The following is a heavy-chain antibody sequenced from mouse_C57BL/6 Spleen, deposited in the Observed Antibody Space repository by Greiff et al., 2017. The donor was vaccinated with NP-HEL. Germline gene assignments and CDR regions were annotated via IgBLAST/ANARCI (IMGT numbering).Heavy chain of an antibody. V-gene: IGHV1-81*01. Sequence: QVQLQQSGAGLARPGASVKLSCKASGYTFTSYGISWEKQRTGQGLEWIGEIYPRSGNTYYNEKFKGKATLTADKSSSTAYMELRSLTSEDSAVYFCARRYYGSSYWYFDVWGTGTTVTVSS. D-gene: IGHD1-1*01. CDR2: IYPRSGNT. CDR1: GYTFTSYG. J-gene: IGHJ1*03. CDR3: ARRYYGSSYWYFDV.